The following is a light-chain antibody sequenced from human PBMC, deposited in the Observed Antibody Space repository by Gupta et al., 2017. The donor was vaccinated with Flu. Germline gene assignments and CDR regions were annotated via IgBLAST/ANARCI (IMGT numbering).Light chain of an antibody. J-gene: IGLJ3*02. CDR1: SSNVGSNY. V-gene: IGLV1-51*01. Sequence: KGTNTVAGSSSNVGSNYLYWYQHRPATAPNLLMYYNDNRNTGIPDRFSASKSGTSATLGITGLQTGAEADYYCATWDTSRSSGVFGGGTKRTVL. CDR2: YND. CDR3: ATWDTSRSSGV.